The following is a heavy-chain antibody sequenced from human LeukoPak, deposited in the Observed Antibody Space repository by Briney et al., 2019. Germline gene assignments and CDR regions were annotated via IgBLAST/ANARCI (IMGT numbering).Heavy chain of an antibody. D-gene: IGHD1-26*01. Sequence: SETLSLTCTVSSGSISSSSYYWGWIRQPPGKGLEWIGSIYYNGSTYYNPSLKSRVTMSVDTSKNQFSLKLSSVTAADTAVYYCARVDGELLDYWGQGTLVTVSS. J-gene: IGHJ4*02. V-gene: IGHV4-39*07. CDR3: ARVDGELLDY. CDR1: SGSISSSSYY. CDR2: IYYNGST.